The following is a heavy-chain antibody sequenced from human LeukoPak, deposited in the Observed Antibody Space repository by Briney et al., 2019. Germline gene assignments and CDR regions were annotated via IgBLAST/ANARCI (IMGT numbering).Heavy chain of an antibody. V-gene: IGHV3-23*01. CDR2: ISGSGGST. D-gene: IGHD2-2*02. CDR3: AKDDCSSTSCYTEGARFDP. Sequence: PGGSLRLSCAASGFTFSSYAMSWVRQAPGKGLEWVSAISGSGGSTYYADSVKGRFTISRDNSKNTLYLQMNSLRAEDTAVYYCAKDDCSSTSCYTEGARFDPWGQGTLVTVSS. CDR1: GFTFSSYA. J-gene: IGHJ5*02.